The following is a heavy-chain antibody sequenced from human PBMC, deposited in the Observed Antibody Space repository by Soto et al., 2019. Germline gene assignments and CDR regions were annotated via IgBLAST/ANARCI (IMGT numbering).Heavy chain of an antibody. CDR2: IYSGGST. CDR1: GFTVSSNY. D-gene: IGHD4-17*01. CDR3: ARCGYGDYVQWVY. Sequence: GGSLRLSCAASGFTVSSNYMSWVRQAPGKGLEWVSVIYSGGSTYYADSVKGRFTISRDNSKNTLYLQMNSLRAEDTAVYYCARCGYGDYVQWVYWGQGTLVTVSS. V-gene: IGHV3-53*01. J-gene: IGHJ4*02.